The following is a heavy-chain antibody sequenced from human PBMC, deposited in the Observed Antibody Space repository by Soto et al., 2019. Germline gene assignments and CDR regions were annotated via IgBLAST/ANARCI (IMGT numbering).Heavy chain of an antibody. CDR1: GFTFSNYS. Sequence: GGSLRLSGAASGFTFSNYSMNWVRQAPWKGLEWVSSISGSGGSTYYGDSVKGRFSISRDSSKSTLYLHMKSLRAEDTAVYYCAKGFNTRAPYYFDNCGQGTLVPV. D-gene: IGHD3-16*01. V-gene: IGHV3-23*01. CDR2: ISGSGGST. J-gene: IGHJ4*02. CDR3: AKGFNTRAPYYFDN.